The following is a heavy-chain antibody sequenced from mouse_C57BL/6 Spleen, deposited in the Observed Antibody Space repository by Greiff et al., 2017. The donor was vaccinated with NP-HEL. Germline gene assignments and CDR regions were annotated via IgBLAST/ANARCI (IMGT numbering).Heavy chain of an antibody. V-gene: IGHV1-69*01. CDR3: ARYYYGSSPWYFDV. J-gene: IGHJ1*03. CDR2: IDPSDSYT. D-gene: IGHD1-1*01. Sequence: QVQLQQPGAELVMPGASVKLSCKASGYTFTSYWMHWVKQRPGQGLEWIGEIDPSDSYTNYNQKFKGKSTLTVDKSSSTAYMQLSSLTSEDSAVYYGARYYYGSSPWYFDVWGTGTTVTVSS. CDR1: GYTFTSYW.